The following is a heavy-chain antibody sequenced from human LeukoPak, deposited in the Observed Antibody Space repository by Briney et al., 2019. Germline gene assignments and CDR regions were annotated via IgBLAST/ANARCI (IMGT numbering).Heavy chain of an antibody. D-gene: IGHD1-1*01. V-gene: IGHV3-30*18. CDR2: ISYDGSNK. CDR3: AKWELVGRSGTTAVDY. J-gene: IGHJ4*02. Sequence: PGGSLRLSCAASGFTFSSYGMHWTRQAPGKGLEWVAVISYDGSNKYYADSVKGRFTISRDNSKNTLYLQMNSLRAEDTAVYYCAKWELVGRSGTTAVDYWGQGTLVTVSS. CDR1: GFTFSSYG.